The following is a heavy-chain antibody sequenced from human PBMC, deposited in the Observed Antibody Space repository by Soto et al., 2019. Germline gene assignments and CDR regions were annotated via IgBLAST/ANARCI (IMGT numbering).Heavy chain of an antibody. V-gene: IGHV3-21*01. J-gene: IGHJ4*02. CDR2: ISSSSSYI. Sequence: PGGSLRLSCAASGFTFSSYSMNWVRQAPGKGLEWVSSISSSSSYIYYADSVKGRFTISRDNAKNSLYLQMNSLRAEDTAVYYCARSPRRIAAAGTWSQFDYWGQGTLVTVSS. D-gene: IGHD6-13*01. CDR1: GFTFSSYS. CDR3: ARSPRRIAAAGTWSQFDY.